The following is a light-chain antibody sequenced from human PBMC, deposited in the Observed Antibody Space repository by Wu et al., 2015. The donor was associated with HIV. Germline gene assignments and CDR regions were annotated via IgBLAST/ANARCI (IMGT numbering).Light chain of an antibody. Sequence: DIQLTQSPSFLSASVGDRVTISCRASQDITTYLAWYQEKSGKAPNLLIYAASTLQDGVPSRFSGAGSGTEFTLTINSLQPEDFATYLCQQATKYPYTFGQGTKVEIK. V-gene: IGKV1-9*01. J-gene: IGKJ2*01. CDR1: QDITTY. CDR2: AAS. CDR3: QQATKYPYT.